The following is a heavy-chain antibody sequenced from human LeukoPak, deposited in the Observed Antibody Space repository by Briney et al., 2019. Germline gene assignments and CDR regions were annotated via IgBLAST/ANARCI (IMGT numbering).Heavy chain of an antibody. D-gene: IGHD2-2*02. Sequence: ASVKVSCKASGYTFTSYGISWVRQAPGQRLEWMGWISAYNGNTNYAQKLQGRVTMTTDTSTSTAYMELRSLRSDDTAVYYCARIGYCSSTSCYTYYYYYYGMDVWGQGTTVTVSS. CDR2: ISAYNGNT. J-gene: IGHJ6*02. CDR3: ARIGYCSSTSCYTYYYYYYGMDV. CDR1: GYTFTSYG. V-gene: IGHV1-18*01.